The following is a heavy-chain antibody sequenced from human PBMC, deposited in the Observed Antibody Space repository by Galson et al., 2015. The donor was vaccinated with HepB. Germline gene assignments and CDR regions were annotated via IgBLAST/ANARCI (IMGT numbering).Heavy chain of an antibody. Sequence: QSGAEVKKPGESLRISCKGSGYRFTTYWISWVRQMPGKGLEWMGRIDPTDSYTNYRPSLQGHVTISADKSISTAYLQWSSLKASDTAMYYCARWYSSGNDAFDIWGQGTMVTVSS. V-gene: IGHV5-10-1*01. D-gene: IGHD6-19*01. CDR1: GYRFTTYW. CDR3: ARWYSSGNDAFDI. CDR2: IDPTDSYT. J-gene: IGHJ3*02.